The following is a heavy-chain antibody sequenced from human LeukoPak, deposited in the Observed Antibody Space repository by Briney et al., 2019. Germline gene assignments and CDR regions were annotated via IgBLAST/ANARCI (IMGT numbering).Heavy chain of an antibody. CDR2: IGPVGGST. CDR3: AKVLEDTAMATPYYFDY. J-gene: IGHJ4*02. V-gene: IGHV3-23*01. Sequence: GGSLRLSCAASGFNFRDAAMTWVRQAPGKGLEWVSLIGPVGGSTYYADSVKGRFTISRDNSKNTLYLQMNSLRAEDTAVFYCAKVLEDTAMATPYYFDYWGQGTLVTVSA. CDR1: GFNFRDAA. D-gene: IGHD5-18*01.